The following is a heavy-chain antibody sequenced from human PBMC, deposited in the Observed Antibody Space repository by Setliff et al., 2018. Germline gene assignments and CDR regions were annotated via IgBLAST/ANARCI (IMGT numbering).Heavy chain of an antibody. V-gene: IGHV1-18*01. CDR2: ISAYNGYI. CDR3: ARAPGTVVVPASRSAFDI. J-gene: IGHJ3*02. D-gene: IGHD2-2*01. CDR1: GYTFSNYG. Sequence: ASVKVSCKASGYTFSNYGISWVRQAPGQGLEWMGWISAYNGYIIYAQKLQGRVTMTTDTSTSTAYMEVRSLRSDDTAVYYCARAPGTVVVPASRSAFDICGQGTMVTVS.